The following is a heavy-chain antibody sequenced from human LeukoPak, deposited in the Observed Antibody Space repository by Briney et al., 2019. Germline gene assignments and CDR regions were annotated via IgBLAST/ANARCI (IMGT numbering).Heavy chain of an antibody. CDR3: VKDDGWVQYAN. CDR1: GFTFSNHG. Sequence: LTGGSLRLSCAASGFTFSNHGMNWVRQAPGKGLEWVSGIRTDGVTTYYADSVKGRFIISRDNSQNTVWLQMNSLSAEDAAVYYCVKDDGWVQYANWGQGTLVTVSS. CDR2: IRTDGVTT. D-gene: IGHD5-24*01. J-gene: IGHJ4*02. V-gene: IGHV3-23*01.